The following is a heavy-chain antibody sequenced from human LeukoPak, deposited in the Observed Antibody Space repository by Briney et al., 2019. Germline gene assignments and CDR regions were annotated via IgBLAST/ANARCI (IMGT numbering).Heavy chain of an antibody. CDR2: INHSGST. V-gene: IGHV4-34*01. D-gene: IGHD3-3*01. J-gene: IGHJ4*02. Sequence: SETLSLTCAVYGGSFSGYYWSWIRQPPGKGLEWIGEINHSGSTNYNPSLKSRVTISVDTSKNQFSLKLSSVTAADTAVYYCARAGLDFWSGYWDYWGQGTLVTVSS. CDR1: GGSFSGYY. CDR3: ARAGLDFWSGYWDY.